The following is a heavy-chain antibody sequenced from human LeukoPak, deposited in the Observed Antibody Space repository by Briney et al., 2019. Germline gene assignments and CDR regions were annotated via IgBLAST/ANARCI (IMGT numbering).Heavy chain of an antibody. CDR1: GYTFTTYY. CDR3: ARGFQVPAALPSHVDY. D-gene: IGHD2-2*01. Sequence: ASVKVSCKASGYTFTTYYMHWVRQAPGQGLEWMGIINPSGGSTSYAQNFQGRVTMTRDTSTSTVYMELRSLRSEDTAVYYCARGFQVPAALPSHVDYWGQGTLVTVSS. J-gene: IGHJ4*02. CDR2: INPSGGST. V-gene: IGHV1-46*01.